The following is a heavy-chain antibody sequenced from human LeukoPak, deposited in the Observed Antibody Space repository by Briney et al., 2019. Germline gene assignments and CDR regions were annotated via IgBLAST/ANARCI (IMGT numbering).Heavy chain of an antibody. D-gene: IGHD3-22*01. V-gene: IGHV3-11*01. J-gene: IGHJ4*02. Sequence: GGPLRLSCAASGFTFSDYYMSWIRQAPGKGLEWVSYISSSGSTIYYADSVKGRFSISRDNSKNIVFLQMNSLRAEDTAVYYCARDNTISGYYEIGYWGQGTLVTVSS. CDR1: GFTFSDYY. CDR2: ISSSGSTI. CDR3: ARDNTISGYYEIGY.